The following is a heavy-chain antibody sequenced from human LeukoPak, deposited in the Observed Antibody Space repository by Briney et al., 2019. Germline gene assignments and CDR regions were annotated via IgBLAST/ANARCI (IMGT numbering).Heavy chain of an antibody. Sequence: GGSLRLSCAASGFTGSSKSMSWVRQAPGKGLEWFSIVYSGGSTYFADSVKGRFTISRDNSKSTLYLQMNSLRAEDTAVYYCATEKGTGSTYYYYMDVWGRGTSVTVSS. J-gene: IGHJ6*03. CDR3: ATEKGTGSTYYYYMDV. CDR2: VYSGGST. CDR1: GFTGSSKS. D-gene: IGHD4-11*01. V-gene: IGHV3-53*01.